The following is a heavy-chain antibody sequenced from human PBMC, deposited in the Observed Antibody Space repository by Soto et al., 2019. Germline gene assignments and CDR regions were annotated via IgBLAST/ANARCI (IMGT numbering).Heavy chain of an antibody. J-gene: IGHJ4*02. CDR2: IGGSGRTT. V-gene: IGHV3-23*01. CDR1: AFTFNNYA. D-gene: IGHD3-22*01. Sequence: GSLRLSCAASAFTFNNYAMSWVRQAPGKGLEWVSGIGGSGRTTYYADSVKGRFTISRDNSNNTLFLQMNSLRAEDTAVYYCAKSRYSDSSGDFYDYWGQGXLVTVYS. CDR3: AKSRYSDSSGDFYDY.